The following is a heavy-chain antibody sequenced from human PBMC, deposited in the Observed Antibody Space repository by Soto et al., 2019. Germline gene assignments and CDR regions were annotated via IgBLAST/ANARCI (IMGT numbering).Heavy chain of an antibody. CDR1: GFTFSSYS. D-gene: IGHD4-17*01. Sequence: EVQLVESGGGLVQPGGSLRLSCAASGFTFSSYSMNWVRQAPGKGLEWVSYISSSSSTIYYADSVKGRFTISRDNAKNSLYLQMNSLRAEDTAVYYCARDLGYGGNPPGYWGQGTLVTVSS. V-gene: IGHV3-48*01. CDR3: ARDLGYGGNPPGY. J-gene: IGHJ4*02. CDR2: ISSSSSTI.